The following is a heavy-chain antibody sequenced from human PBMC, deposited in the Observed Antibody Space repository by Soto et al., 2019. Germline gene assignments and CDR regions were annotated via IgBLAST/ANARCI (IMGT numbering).Heavy chain of an antibody. D-gene: IGHD3-3*01. CDR1: GFTFSSYG. J-gene: IGHJ4*02. CDR3: ASTWSGYYYFDS. Sequence: QVQLVESGGGVVQPGGSLRLSCAASGFTFSSYGMHWVRQAPGKGLEWVAVISYDGNNRYYGDSVKGRFTIPRDNSKNTLYLQMNSLRAEDTAVYYCASTWSGYYYFDSWGQGTLVTVSS. V-gene: IGHV3-30*03. CDR2: ISYDGNNR.